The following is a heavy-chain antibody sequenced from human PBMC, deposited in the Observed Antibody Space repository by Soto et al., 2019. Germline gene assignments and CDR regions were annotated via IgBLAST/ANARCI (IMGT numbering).Heavy chain of an antibody. D-gene: IGHD1-1*01. CDR3: ARGRMTTEPFYFYYGLDV. Sequence: EVQLVESGGGLVQAGGSLRLSCAASGFTVSNYEVNWVRQAPGQGLEWVSYISSSGGTRHYADSVKGRFTISRDNTKNSLYLQMNSMSAGDTAVYYCARGRMTTEPFYFYYGLDVWGRGTTVTVSS. CDR1: GFTVSNYE. V-gene: IGHV3-48*03. J-gene: IGHJ6*02. CDR2: ISSSGGTR.